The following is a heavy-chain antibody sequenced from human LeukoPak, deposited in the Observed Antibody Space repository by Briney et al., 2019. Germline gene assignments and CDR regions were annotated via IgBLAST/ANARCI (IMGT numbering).Heavy chain of an antibody. CDR2: ISSSATNI. Sequence: GGSLRLSCAASGLTFRDYYMSWIRQAPGKGLEWFSYISSSATNIQYADSVKGRFTISRDNAKNSLYLQMNSLRAEDTAFYYCARVDFYYDSSGYVGEYFQHWGQGTLVTVSS. V-gene: IGHV3-11*01. J-gene: IGHJ1*01. CDR3: ARVDFYYDSSGYVGEYFQH. CDR1: GLTFRDYY. D-gene: IGHD3-22*01.